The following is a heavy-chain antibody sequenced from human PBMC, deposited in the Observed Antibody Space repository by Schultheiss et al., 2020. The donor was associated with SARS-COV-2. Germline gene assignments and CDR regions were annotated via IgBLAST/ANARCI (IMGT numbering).Heavy chain of an antibody. J-gene: IGHJ4*02. CDR1: GGSFSGYY. CDR3: AREGVAAAAPDY. CDR2: IYTSGST. D-gene: IGHD6-13*01. V-gene: IGHV4-4*07. Sequence: SETLSLTCAVYGGSFSGYYWSWIRQPAGKGLEWIGRIYTSGSTNYNPSLKSRVTISVDTSKNQFSLKLSSVTAADTAVYYCAREGVAAAAPDYWGQGTLVTVSS.